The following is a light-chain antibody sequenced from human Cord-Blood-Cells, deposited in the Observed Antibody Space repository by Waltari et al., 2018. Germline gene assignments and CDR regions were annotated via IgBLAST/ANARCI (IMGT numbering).Light chain of an antibody. V-gene: IGLV3-1*01. Sequence: SYELTQPPSVSVSPGQTASITCSGDKLGDKYACWYQQKPGQSPVPVIYQDSKRPSGIPERFSGSNSGNTATLTISGTQAMDEADYYCQAWDSSNWVFGGGTKLTVL. CDR1: KLGDKY. CDR2: QDS. CDR3: QAWDSSNWV. J-gene: IGLJ3*02.